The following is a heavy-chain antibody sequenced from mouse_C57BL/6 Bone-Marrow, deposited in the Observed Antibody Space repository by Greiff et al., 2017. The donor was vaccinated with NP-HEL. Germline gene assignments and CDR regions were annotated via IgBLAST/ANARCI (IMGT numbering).Heavy chain of an antibody. J-gene: IGHJ2*01. CDR2: INPNNGGT. V-gene: IGHV1-26*01. CDR3: ASSITTVPVDY. D-gene: IGHD1-1*01. Sequence: EVQLQQSGPELVKPGASVKISCKASGYTFTDYYMNWVKQSHGKSLEWIGDINPNNGGTSYNQKFKGKATLTVDKSSSTAYMELRSLTSEDSAVYYCASSITTVPVDYWGQGTTLTVSS. CDR1: GYTFTDYY.